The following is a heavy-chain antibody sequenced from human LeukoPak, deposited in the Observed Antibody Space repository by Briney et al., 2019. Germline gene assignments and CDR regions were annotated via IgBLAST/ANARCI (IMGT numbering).Heavy chain of an antibody. V-gene: IGHV1-18*01. CDR3: ARVLGKSYCSGSSCYRYYYYMDV. D-gene: IGHD2-15*01. CDR2: TSAYNGNT. J-gene: IGHJ6*03. CDR1: GYSFTSYG. Sequence: ASVKVSCKASGYSFTSYGISWVRQAPGQGLEWMGWTSAYNGNTNYAQKLQGRVTMTTDTSTSTAYMELRSLRSGDTAVYYCARVLGKSYCSGSSCYRYYYYMDVWGKGTTVTISS.